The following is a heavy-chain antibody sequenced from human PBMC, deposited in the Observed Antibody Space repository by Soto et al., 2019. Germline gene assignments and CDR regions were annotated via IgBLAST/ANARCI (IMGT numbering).Heavy chain of an antibody. D-gene: IGHD3-3*01. V-gene: IGHV1-2*02. CDR3: ARGGGVGVAGSAAFDM. CDR2: INPATGAP. Sequence: QLHLVQSGAVVKKPGASVTVSCSASGYPVTAYYMHWVRQAPGRGLEWMGGINPATGAPKYTQTFQGRVTLPRDPSTSTVFMELGGLTSEDPAVFYCARGGGVGVAGSAAFDMWGQGTVVTVSS. CDR1: GYPVTAYY. J-gene: IGHJ3*02.